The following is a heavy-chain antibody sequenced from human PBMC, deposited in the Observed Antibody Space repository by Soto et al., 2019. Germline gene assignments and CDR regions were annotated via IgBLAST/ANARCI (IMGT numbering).Heavy chain of an antibody. J-gene: IGHJ4*02. Sequence: SETLSLTCAVYGGSFSGYYWSWIRQPPGKGLEWIGEINHSGSTSYNPSLKSRVTISVDTSKNQFSLKLSSVTAADTAVYYCAYGSGWYGDYWGQGTLVTVSS. D-gene: IGHD6-19*01. CDR2: INHSGST. CDR1: GGSFSGYY. CDR3: AYGSGWYGDY. V-gene: IGHV4-34*01.